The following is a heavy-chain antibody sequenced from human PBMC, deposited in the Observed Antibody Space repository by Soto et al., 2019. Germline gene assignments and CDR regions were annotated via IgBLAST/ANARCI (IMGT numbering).Heavy chain of an antibody. V-gene: IGHV1-2*04. D-gene: IGHD3-3*01. J-gene: IGHJ6*02. CDR3: ARGGRVLRFLEWLLGGMDV. CDR1: GYTFTGYY. CDR2: IDPNSGGT. Sequence: ASVKVSCKASGYTFTGYYMHWVRQAPGQGLEWMGWIDPNSGGTNYAQKFQGWVTMTRDTSISTAYMELSRLRSDDTAVYYCARGGRVLRFLEWLLGGMDVWGQGTTVTVSS.